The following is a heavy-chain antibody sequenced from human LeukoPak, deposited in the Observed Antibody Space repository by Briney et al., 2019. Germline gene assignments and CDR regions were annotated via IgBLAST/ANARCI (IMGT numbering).Heavy chain of an antibody. V-gene: IGHV1-46*01. CDR1: GYTFTGYY. CDR2: IIPSSGST. J-gene: IGHJ3*02. Sequence: GASVKVSCKASGYTFTGYYIHWMRQAPGQGLEWMGIIIPSSGSTSSAQKFQGRVTMTRDTSTSTVSMELSSLRSEDTALYYCARKDRFEAFDIWGQGTMLIVAS. CDR3: ARKDRFEAFDI.